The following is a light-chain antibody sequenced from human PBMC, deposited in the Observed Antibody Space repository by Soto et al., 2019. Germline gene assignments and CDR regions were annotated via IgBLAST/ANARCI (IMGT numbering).Light chain of an antibody. Sequence: QFVLTQPPSVSAAPGQRVTISCSGSSSNIGEKYVSWYQHVPGTAPKLLIYENDKRPSEIPDRFSGSKSGTSATLGITGLQTGDEADYYCETWDLSLSAVVFGGGTKLTVL. J-gene: IGLJ3*02. CDR1: SSNIGEKY. CDR3: ETWDLSLSAVV. CDR2: END. V-gene: IGLV1-51*02.